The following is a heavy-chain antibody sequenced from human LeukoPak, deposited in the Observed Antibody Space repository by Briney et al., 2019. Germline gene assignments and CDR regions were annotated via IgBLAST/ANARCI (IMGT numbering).Heavy chain of an antibody. CDR1: GYSFTSYW. D-gene: IGHD2-15*01. Sequence: RGESLKISCKGSGYSFTSYWISWVRQMPGKGLEWIGRIDPSDSYTNYSPSFQGHVTISADKSISTAYLQWSSLKASDTAMYYCARQGGNVCSGGSCYSVNWFDPWGQGTLVTVSS. CDR3: ARQGGNVCSGGSCYSVNWFDP. J-gene: IGHJ5*02. V-gene: IGHV5-10-1*01. CDR2: IDPSDSYT.